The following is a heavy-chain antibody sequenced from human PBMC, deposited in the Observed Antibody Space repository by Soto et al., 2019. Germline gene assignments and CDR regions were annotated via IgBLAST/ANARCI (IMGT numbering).Heavy chain of an antibody. Sequence: QVQLVQSGAEVKKPGSSVKVSCKASGGTFTTYPINWVRQAPGQGLEWMGGIIPMFGTTNYAQKFQGRVTFTAAEPTTTPYMGLSSLRSEDTAMYSWARQFTDGDYQYWGQGPLVTVPS. CDR1: GGTFTTYP. J-gene: IGHJ4*02. D-gene: IGHD4-17*01. V-gene: IGHV1-69*01. CDR3: ARQFTDGDYQY. CDR2: IIPMFGTT.